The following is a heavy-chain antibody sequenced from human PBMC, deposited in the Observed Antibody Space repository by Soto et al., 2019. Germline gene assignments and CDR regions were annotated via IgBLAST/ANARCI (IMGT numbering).Heavy chain of an antibody. Sequence: SETLSLTCTVSGGSISSYYWSWIRQPPGKGLEWIGYVYYSGSTNYNPSLKSRVTISVDTSKNQFSLKLSSVAAADTAVYYCERLPRASPYTYFDYWGQGTLVTVSS. CDR1: GGSISSYY. CDR2: VYYSGST. CDR3: ERLPRASPYTYFDY. V-gene: IGHV4-59*08. D-gene: IGHD5-18*01. J-gene: IGHJ4*02.